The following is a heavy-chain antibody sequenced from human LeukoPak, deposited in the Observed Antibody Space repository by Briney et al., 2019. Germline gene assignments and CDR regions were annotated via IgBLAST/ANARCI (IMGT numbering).Heavy chain of an antibody. V-gene: IGHV3-21*01. CDR1: GFSFSSYN. Sequence: GGSLRLSCEASGFSFSSYNMDWVRQTPGKGLEWISFITTSTTYTFYADSVKGRFTISRDNARNSLYLQMNSLRVEDTAVYYCARDPYSGTYGNTYYYYMDVWGKGTTVTISS. D-gene: IGHD1-26*01. J-gene: IGHJ6*03. CDR3: ARDPYSGTYGNTYYYYMDV. CDR2: ITTSTTYT.